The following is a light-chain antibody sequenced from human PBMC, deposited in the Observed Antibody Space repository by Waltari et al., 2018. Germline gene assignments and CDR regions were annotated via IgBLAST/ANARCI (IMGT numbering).Light chain of an antibody. CDR3: QQYGTSPPWT. J-gene: IGKJ1*01. CDR1: QSLANNY. V-gene: IGKV3-20*01. CDR2: AAS. Sequence: EIVLTQSPGTLSLSPGERATLSCRAIQSLANNYLAWYQRKPGQAPRLLIYAASNRASGIPDRFSGSGSGTDFTLTISRLEPEDFAIYYCQQYGTSPPWTFGQGTKVEIK.